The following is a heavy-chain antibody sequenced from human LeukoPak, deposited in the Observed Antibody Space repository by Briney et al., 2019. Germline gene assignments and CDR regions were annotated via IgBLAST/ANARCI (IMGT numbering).Heavy chain of an antibody. D-gene: IGHD2-2*01. J-gene: IGHJ4*02. CDR2: IIPKFGST. CDR3: AMRSSVPAGTDYFDY. V-gene: IGHV1-69*13. Sequence: PVKVSCKASGGTFSNSGINWVRQAPGQGLQWMGGIIPKFGSTKYAREFQGRFTITADESTSTAYMELSSLRSEDTAVYYCAMRSSVPAGTDYFDYWGQGTLVTVSS. CDR1: GGTFSNSG.